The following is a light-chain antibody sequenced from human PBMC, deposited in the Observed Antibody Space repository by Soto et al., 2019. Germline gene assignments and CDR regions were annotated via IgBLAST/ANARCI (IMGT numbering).Light chain of an antibody. CDR3: SSFGGGNTVL. J-gene: IGLJ2*01. V-gene: IGLV2-8*01. CDR1: SSDVGGYNF. CDR2: EVS. Sequence: QSAPTQPPSASGSPGQSVTISCTGTSSDVGGYNFVSWYQQHPGKAPKLLIYEVSKRPSGIPDRFSGSKSDNTASLTVSGLQAEDEADYYCSSFGGGNTVLFGGGTKLTVL.